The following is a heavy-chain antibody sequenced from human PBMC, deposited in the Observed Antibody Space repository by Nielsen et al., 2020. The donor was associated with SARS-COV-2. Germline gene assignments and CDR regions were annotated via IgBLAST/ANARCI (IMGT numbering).Heavy chain of an antibody. D-gene: IGHD3-16*02. CDR1: GYTSTNFH. CDR3: VIVTAALAFDP. CDR2: IQVGSGNT. Sequence: ASVKVSCKASGYTSTNFHIHWVRQAPGQSLEWMGWIQVGSGNTKYSPKFQGRVTFTRDTSATTALMELSSLKSEDTAVYFCVIVTAALAFDPWGQGSLVTVSS. J-gene: IGHJ5*02. V-gene: IGHV1-3*01.